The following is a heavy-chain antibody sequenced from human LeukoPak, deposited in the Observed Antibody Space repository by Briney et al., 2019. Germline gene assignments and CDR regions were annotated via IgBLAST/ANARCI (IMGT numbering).Heavy chain of an antibody. CDR3: ARDPYSGSYGDYYYYYMDV. Sequence: GGSLRLSCAASGFTFSSYEMNWVRQAPGKGLEWVSYISSSGSTIYYADSVKGRFTISRDNAKNSLYLQMNSLRAEDTAVYYCARDPYSGSYGDYYYYYMDVWGKGTTVTISS. D-gene: IGHD1-26*01. V-gene: IGHV3-48*03. CDR1: GFTFSSYE. CDR2: ISSSGSTI. J-gene: IGHJ6*03.